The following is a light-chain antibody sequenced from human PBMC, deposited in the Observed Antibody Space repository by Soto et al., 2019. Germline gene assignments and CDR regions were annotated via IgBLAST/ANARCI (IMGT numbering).Light chain of an antibody. Sequence: QSLLTQPPSVSAAPGQKVTISCAGSSSNIGGNSVSWYQQLPGTAPKLLIYDDNKRPSGIPDRSSGSKSGTSATLGITGFQTGDEADYYCGSWDSSLSAYVFGTGTKVNV. CDR1: SSNIGGNS. CDR2: DDN. CDR3: GSWDSSLSAYV. J-gene: IGLJ1*01. V-gene: IGLV1-51*01.